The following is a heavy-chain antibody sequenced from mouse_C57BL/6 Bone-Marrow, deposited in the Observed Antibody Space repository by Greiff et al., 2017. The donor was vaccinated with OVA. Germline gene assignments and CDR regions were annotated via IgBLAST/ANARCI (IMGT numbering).Heavy chain of an antibody. J-gene: IGHJ1*03. D-gene: IGHD1-1*01. CDR1: GFNIKNTY. CDR2: IDPANGNT. CDR3: ARSRDYYGSSYVWYFDV. Sequence: EVQLQQSVAELVRPGASVKLSCTASGFNIKNTYMHWVKQRPEQGLEWIGRIDPANGNTKYAPKFPGKATITADTSSNTAYLQLSSLTSEDTAIYYCARSRDYYGSSYVWYFDVWGTGTTVTVSS. V-gene: IGHV14-3*01.